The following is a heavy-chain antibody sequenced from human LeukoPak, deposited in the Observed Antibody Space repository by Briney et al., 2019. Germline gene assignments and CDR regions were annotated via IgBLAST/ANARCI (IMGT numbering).Heavy chain of an antibody. Sequence: GESLKISCKASGYNCTNYWIGWVRQMPGKGLEWMGIIYPGDSDTRYSPSFQGQVTISADKSINTAYLQWSSLKASDTAMYYCARRRSSSWLDYWGQGTLVTVSS. CDR1: GYNCTNYW. CDR3: ARRRSSSWLDY. J-gene: IGHJ4*02. D-gene: IGHD6-13*01. CDR2: IYPGDSDT. V-gene: IGHV5-51*01.